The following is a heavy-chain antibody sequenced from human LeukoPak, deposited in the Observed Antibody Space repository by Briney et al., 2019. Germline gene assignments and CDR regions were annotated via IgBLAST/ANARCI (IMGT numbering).Heavy chain of an antibody. CDR1: GFTFNNSW. V-gene: IGHV3-15*01. CDR2: IKTKAEGGTT. Sequence: GGSLRLSCAVSGFTFNNSWMTWVRQAPGKGLDWVGRIKTKAEGGTTEYAAPVRGRFTISRDDSRNTLYLQMDSLKTEDTAVYYCTTHPYTNPFFPWGQGTLVTVSS. J-gene: IGHJ5*02. CDR3: TTHPYTNPFFP. D-gene: IGHD2-8*01.